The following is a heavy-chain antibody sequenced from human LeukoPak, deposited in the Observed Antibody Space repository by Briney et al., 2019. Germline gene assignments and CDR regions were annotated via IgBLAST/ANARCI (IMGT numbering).Heavy chain of an antibody. CDR2: ISGSGGGT. D-gene: IGHD1-26*01. V-gene: IGHV3-23*01. J-gene: IGHJ5*02. Sequence: GGSLRLSCAASGFTFSSYAMSWVRQAPGKGLEWVSAISGSGGGTYYADSVKGRFTISRDNAKNTLYLQMNSLRAEDTAVYYCAKSAPWELLFGWFDPWGQGTLVTVSS. CDR3: AKSAPWELLFGWFDP. CDR1: GFTFSSYA.